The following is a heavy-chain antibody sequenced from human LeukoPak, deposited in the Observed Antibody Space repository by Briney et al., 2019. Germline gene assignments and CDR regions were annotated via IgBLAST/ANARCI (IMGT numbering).Heavy chain of an antibody. CDR3: ARDSGITGTTSSLDY. J-gene: IGHJ4*02. CDR2: ISAYHGGT. V-gene: IGHV1-18*01. Sequence: ASVKVSRKASGYTFTNYGISWVRPAPGQGLEWMGWISAYHGGTNYAQKLQGRVTLTTDTSTSTAYMELRSLRSADTAVYFCARDSGITGTTSSLDYWGQGTLVTVSS. D-gene: IGHD1-7*01. CDR1: GYTFTNYG.